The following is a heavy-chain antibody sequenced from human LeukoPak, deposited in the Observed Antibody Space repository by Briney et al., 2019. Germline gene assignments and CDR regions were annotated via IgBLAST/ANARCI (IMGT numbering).Heavy chain of an antibody. D-gene: IGHD3-22*01. Sequence: ASVKVSCKASGYTFTGCYMHWVRQAPGQGLEWMGRINPNSGGTNYAQKFRGRVTMTRDTSISTAYMELSRLRSDDTAVYYCARVLGYYDSSGYLGISWFDPWGQGTLVTVSS. CDR2: INPNSGGT. V-gene: IGHV1-2*06. CDR1: GYTFTGCY. J-gene: IGHJ5*02. CDR3: ARVLGYYDSSGYLGISWFDP.